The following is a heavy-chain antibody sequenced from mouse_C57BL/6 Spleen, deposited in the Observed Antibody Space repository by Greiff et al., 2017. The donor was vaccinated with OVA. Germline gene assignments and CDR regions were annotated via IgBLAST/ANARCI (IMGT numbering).Heavy chain of an antibody. D-gene: IGHD2-3*01. CDR2: IYPRSGNT. J-gene: IGHJ1*03. Sequence: VQLQQSGAELARPGASVKLSCKASGYTFTSYGISWVKQRTGQGLEWIGEIYPRSGNTYYNEKFKGKATLTADKSSSTAYMELRSLTSEDSAVYFCTRVKRYDRPPYGYFDVWGTGTTVTVSS. CDR1: GYTFTSYG. CDR3: TRVKRYDRPPYGYFDV. V-gene: IGHV1-81*01.